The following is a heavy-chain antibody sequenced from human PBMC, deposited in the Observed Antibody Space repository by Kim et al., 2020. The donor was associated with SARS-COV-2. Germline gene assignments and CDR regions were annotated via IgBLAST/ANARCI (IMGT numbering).Heavy chain of an antibody. Sequence: SETLSLTCTVSGGSISNYYWSWIRQPPGKGLEWIGYVYSTGSTTCNPYLKSRVTISVDTSKNHFSLNLTSLTAADTAVYYCARGRYSFEYWGQGTLVTVSS. CDR2: VYSTGST. V-gene: IGHV4-59*01. CDR3: ARGRYSFEY. CDR1: GGSISNYY. J-gene: IGHJ4*02.